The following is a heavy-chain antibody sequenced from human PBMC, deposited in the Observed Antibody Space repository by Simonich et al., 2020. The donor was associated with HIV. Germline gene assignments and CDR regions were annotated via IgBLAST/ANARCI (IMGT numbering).Heavy chain of an antibody. CDR2: INHRGSN. J-gene: IGHJ1*01. D-gene: IGHD6-13*01. CDR1: GGSFSGYY. V-gene: IGHV4-34*01. CDR3: ARLTAGGLGEYLQN. Sequence: QVQLQQWGAGLLKPSETLSLTCAVYGGSFSGYYWSWIPQHPGKGLEWIGEINHRGSNNYNPSLKSRVTISVDTSKNQFSLKLSSVTAADTAVYYCARLTAGGLGEYLQNWGQGTLVTVSS.